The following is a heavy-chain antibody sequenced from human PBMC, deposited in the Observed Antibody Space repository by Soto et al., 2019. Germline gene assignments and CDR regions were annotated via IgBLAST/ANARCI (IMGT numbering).Heavy chain of an antibody. D-gene: IGHD6-19*01. J-gene: IGHJ5*02. Sequence: QVQLVQSGGEVKKSGASVKVSCKASGYIFRSYGISWVRQAPGQGLEWMGWINVKNGNTKHVEKFQGRVTKTTDTSTSTAYMELRNLTSDDTAVYYCARGIAVEPTANWFDPWGHGTLVIVSS. CDR3: ARGIAVEPTANWFDP. CDR1: GYIFRSYG. V-gene: IGHV1-18*01. CDR2: INVKNGNT.